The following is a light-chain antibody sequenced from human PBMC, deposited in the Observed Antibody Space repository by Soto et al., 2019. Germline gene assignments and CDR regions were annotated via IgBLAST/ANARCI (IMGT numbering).Light chain of an antibody. Sequence: EIVLTQSPATLSLSPGERATLSCRASQSVSSYLAWYQQKPGQAPRLLIYDASNRATGIPARFSGSGSGTDFTLTISSLEPEDFAVYYCQQSYNGPFTFGPGTKVDL. J-gene: IGKJ3*01. CDR1: QSVSSY. CDR2: DAS. V-gene: IGKV3-11*01. CDR3: QQSYNGPFT.